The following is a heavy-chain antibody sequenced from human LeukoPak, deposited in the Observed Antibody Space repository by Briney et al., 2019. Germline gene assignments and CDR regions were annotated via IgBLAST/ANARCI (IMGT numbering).Heavy chain of an antibody. V-gene: IGHV3-15*01. CDR3: TWRGASFDY. Sequence: GGSLRLSCAGSGFTFSDAWVTWVRQAPGKGLEWIGRILSKTSGEATEYAAPVKARFTISRDDSKNMVYLQMNSLKTEDTAVYYCTWRGASFDYWGRGTLVTVSS. J-gene: IGHJ4*02. CDR2: ILSKTSGEAT. CDR1: GFTFSDAW. D-gene: IGHD3-10*01.